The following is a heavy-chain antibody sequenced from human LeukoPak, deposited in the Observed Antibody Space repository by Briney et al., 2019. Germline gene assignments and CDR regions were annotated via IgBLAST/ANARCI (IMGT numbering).Heavy chain of an antibody. CDR2: IYYSGST. Sequence: PSETLSLTSTVPGGSISNYYWSWIRQPPGKGLEWIAYIYYSGSTTYNPSLKSRVTISVDTSSNQFSLKLNSVTAADAAVYYCARRAYGSGSFNRYHFDYWGQGTLVAVSS. CDR3: ARRAYGSGSFNRYHFDY. CDR1: GGSISNYY. J-gene: IGHJ4*02. D-gene: IGHD3-10*01. V-gene: IGHV4-59*08.